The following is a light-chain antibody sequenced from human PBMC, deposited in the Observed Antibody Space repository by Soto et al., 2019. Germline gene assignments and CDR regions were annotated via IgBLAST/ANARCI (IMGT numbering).Light chain of an antibody. CDR3: QQRSAWPLT. J-gene: IGKJ4*01. V-gene: IGKV3-11*01. CDR1: QSIGYY. Sequence: IVLTQSPATLSLSPGEGATLSCRASQSIGYYVAWFQQKPGQAPRLLIYDGSNRAVGIPARFSGSASGTDSTLTISSLEPEDFAVYYCQQRSAWPLTFGGWTRVE. CDR2: DGS.